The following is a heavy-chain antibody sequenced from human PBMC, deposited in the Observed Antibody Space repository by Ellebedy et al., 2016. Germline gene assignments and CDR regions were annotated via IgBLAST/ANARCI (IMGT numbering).Heavy chain of an antibody. V-gene: IGHV1-3*01. J-gene: IGHJ4*02. Sequence: KFQGRVTITRDTSASTAYMELSSLRSEDTAVYYCARDFEGGIDYWGQGTLVTVSS. D-gene: IGHD1-14*01. CDR3: ARDFEGGIDY.